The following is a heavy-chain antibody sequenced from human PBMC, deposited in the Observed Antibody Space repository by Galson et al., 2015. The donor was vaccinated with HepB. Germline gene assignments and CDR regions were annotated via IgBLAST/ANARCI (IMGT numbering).Heavy chain of an antibody. CDR2: IYYSGST. CDR1: GGSISSSSYY. D-gene: IGHD6-19*01. Sequence: LSLTCTVSGGSISSSSYYWGWIRQPPGKGLEWIGSIYYSGSTYYNPSLKSRVTISVDTSKNQFSLKLSSVTAADTAVYYCARHRGSGWYYFDYWGQGTLVTVSS. V-gene: IGHV4-39*01. CDR3: ARHRGSGWYYFDY. J-gene: IGHJ4*02.